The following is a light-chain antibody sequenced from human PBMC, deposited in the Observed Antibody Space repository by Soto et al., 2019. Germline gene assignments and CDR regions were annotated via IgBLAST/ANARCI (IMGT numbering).Light chain of an antibody. CDR1: QTVGSY. CDR2: DAS. V-gene: IGKV3-11*01. CDR3: QQRSNWPPLT. Sequence: EIVLTQSPATLSLSPGDRATLSCRASQTVGSYLVWYQQKPGQAPRLLISDASQRATGIPARFSGSGSGTDFTLTISSLETEDFAVYYCQQRSNWPPLTFGGGTKVEI. J-gene: IGKJ4*01.